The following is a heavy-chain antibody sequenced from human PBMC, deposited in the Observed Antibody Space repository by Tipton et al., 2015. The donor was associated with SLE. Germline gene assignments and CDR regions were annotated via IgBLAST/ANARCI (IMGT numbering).Heavy chain of an antibody. CDR1: GDSITSYY. Sequence: TLSLTCNVSGDSITSYYWSWLRQPPGKGLEWIGFIYHRGSTHYNPSLTSRVTLSLDTSKSQFSLRLSSVTAADTAVYYCARALTSAQGFYFESWGQGTLVTVSS. CDR2: IYHRGST. D-gene: IGHD2-2*01. V-gene: IGHV4-59*01. CDR3: ARALTSAQGFYFES. J-gene: IGHJ4*02.